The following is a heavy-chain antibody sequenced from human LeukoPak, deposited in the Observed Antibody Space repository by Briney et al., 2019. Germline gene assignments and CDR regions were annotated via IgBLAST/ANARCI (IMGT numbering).Heavy chain of an antibody. CDR2: IGANSAI. J-gene: IGHJ3*02. V-gene: IGHV3-48*02. Sequence: GGSPRLSCAASGFTFSDYSMNWVRQAPGKGLEWVSYIGANSAIYYADSVKGRFTISRDNAKNSLSLQMNNLRDDDTAVYYCAREGYYGAFDIWGQGTMVTVSS. D-gene: IGHD3-10*01. CDR3: AREGYYGAFDI. CDR1: GFTFSDYS.